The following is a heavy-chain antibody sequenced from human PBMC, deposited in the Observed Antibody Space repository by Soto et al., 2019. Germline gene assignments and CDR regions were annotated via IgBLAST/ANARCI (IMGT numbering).Heavy chain of an antibody. CDR1: GGSISSGDYY. J-gene: IGHJ5*02. D-gene: IGHD3-3*01. V-gene: IGHV4-31*03. CDR3: ARWWSGSRQGFDP. CDR2: IYYSGST. Sequence: QVQLQESGPGLVKPSQTLSLTCTVSGGSISSGDYYWSWIRQHPGKGLEWIGYIYYSGSTYYNPSLKSRGTISVDTSKIQFSLKLSSVTAADTAVYYCARWWSGSRQGFDPWGQGTLVTVSS.